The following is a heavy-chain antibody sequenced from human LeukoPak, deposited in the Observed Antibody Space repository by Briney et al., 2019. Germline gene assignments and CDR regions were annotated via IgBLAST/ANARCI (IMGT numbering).Heavy chain of an antibody. D-gene: IGHD3-22*01. J-gene: IGHJ5*02. CDR1: GGSISSYY. V-gene: IGHV4-59*01. CDR3: ATTINYYDSSGHYYNWFDP. Sequence: SETLSLTCTVSGGSISSYYWSWIRQPPGKGLEWIGYIYFTGSTNYNPSLKSRVTISVDTSKNQFSLRLTSVTAADTAVYYCATTINYYDSSGHYYNWFDPWGQGTLVTVSS. CDR2: IYFTGST.